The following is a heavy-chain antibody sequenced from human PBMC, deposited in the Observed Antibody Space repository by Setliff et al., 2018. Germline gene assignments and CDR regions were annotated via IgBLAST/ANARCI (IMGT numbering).Heavy chain of an antibody. Sequence: SETLSLTCTVSGGSISNYYWSWIRQSPGKGLEWIGRILFSGDTYYNPSLNSRVTISADTSKNQFSLNLSSVTAADTAVYYCARDNRARHYMDVWGKGTTVTVSS. D-gene: IGHD3-10*01. CDR1: GGSISNYY. J-gene: IGHJ6*03. CDR2: ILFSGDT. CDR3: ARDNRARHYMDV. V-gene: IGHV4-59*12.